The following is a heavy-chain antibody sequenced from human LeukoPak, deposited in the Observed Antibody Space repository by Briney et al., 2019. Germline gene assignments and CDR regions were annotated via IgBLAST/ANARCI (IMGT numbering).Heavy chain of an antibody. J-gene: IGHJ4*02. CDR3: ARWTGYCSGGSCYSAGCFDY. CDR1: GGSISSGGYY. D-gene: IGHD2-15*01. Sequence: SETLSLTCTVSGGSISSGGYYWSWLRQHPGTGREWIGYIYYSGSTYYNPSLKSRVTISVNTSKNQFSLKLSSVTAADTAVYYCARWTGYCSGGSCYSAGCFDYWGQGTLVTVSS. CDR2: IYYSGST. V-gene: IGHV4-31*03.